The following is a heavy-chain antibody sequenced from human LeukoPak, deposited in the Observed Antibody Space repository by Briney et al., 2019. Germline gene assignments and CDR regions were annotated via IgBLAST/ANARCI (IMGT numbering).Heavy chain of an antibody. D-gene: IGHD6-19*01. CDR1: GYTFTSYA. CDR2: INAGNGNT. Sequence: ASVKVSCKASGYTFTSYAMHWVRQAPGQRLEWMGWINAGNGNTKYSQKFQGRVTITRDTYASTAYMELSSLRSEDTAVYYCARYSSGWYEFDYWGQGTLVTVSS. CDR3: ARYSSGWYEFDY. V-gene: IGHV1-3*01. J-gene: IGHJ4*02.